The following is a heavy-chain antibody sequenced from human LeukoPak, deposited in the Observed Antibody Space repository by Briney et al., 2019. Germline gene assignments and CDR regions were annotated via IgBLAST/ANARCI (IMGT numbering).Heavy chain of an antibody. J-gene: IGHJ4*02. V-gene: IGHV3-23*01. CDR3: ARDTAAGNDY. CDR2: IIGSGPNT. CDR1: GFTFSAYA. Sequence: GGSLRLSCAASGFTFSAYAMSWVRQAPGKGLEWVSAIIGSGPNTYFADSVKGRFTISRDNSKNTLYLQMNSLRAEDTAVYYCARDTAAGNDYWGQGTLVTVSS. D-gene: IGHD6-13*01.